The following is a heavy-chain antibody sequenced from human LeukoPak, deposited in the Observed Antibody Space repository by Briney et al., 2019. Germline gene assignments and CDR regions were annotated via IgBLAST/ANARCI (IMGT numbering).Heavy chain of an antibody. J-gene: IGHJ3*01. CDR3: ARSSYSSSSSV. V-gene: IGHV3-11*03. Sequence: YANSVKGRFTISRDNAKNSLYLQINSLRAEDTAVYYCARSSYSSSSSVWGQGTMVTVSS. D-gene: IGHD6-6*01.